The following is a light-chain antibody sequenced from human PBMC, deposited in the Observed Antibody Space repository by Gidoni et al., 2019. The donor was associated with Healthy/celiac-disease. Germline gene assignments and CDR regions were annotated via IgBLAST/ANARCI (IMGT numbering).Light chain of an antibody. CDR2: QDS. V-gene: IGLV3-1*01. J-gene: IGLJ1*01. CDR3: QAWDSRTAV. Sequence: SYELTQPPSVSVSPGQTASITCSGAKLGDKYASWYQQTPGQSPVLVIYQDSKRPSGIPDRFSGSNSGNTATLTISGTQAMDEADYYCQAWDSRTAVFGTGTKVTVL. CDR1: KLGDKY.